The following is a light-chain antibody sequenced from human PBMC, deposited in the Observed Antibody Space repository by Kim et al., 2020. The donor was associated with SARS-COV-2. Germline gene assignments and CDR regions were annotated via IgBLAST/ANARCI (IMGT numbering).Light chain of an antibody. CDR3: QQYYATPRT. CDR1: QNVLYNITNKNY. Sequence: ATINCKSSQNVLYNITNKNYLAWYQQKPGQPPKLLIYWASTRESGVPDRFSGSGSGTDFTLSISSLQAEDVAVYYCQQYYATPRTFGLGTKVDIK. V-gene: IGKV4-1*01. CDR2: WAS. J-gene: IGKJ1*01.